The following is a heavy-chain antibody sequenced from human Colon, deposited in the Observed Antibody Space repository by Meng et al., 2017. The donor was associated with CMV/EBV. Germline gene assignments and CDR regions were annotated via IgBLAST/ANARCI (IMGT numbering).Heavy chain of an antibody. CDR2: ISTGSSYI. CDR3: AREVVPGRRMDV. J-gene: IGHJ6*02. D-gene: IGHD6-6*01. V-gene: IGHV3-21*01. Sequence: GGALRLSCAASGFTFSSYAMNWVRQAPGKGLEWVASISTGSSYIYYADSLKGRFTISRDNAKDSLSLQIDSLRAEDTGVYYCAREVVPGRRMDVWGQGATVTVSS. CDR1: GFTFSSYA.